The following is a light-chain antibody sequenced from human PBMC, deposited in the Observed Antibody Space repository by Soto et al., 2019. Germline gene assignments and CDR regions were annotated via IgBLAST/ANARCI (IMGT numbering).Light chain of an antibody. V-gene: IGLV2-23*03. CDR1: SSDVGSYNL. J-gene: IGLJ2*01. CDR3: CSYAGSSTFDVV. Sequence: QSALTQPASVSGSPGQSITISCTGTSSDVGSYNLVSWYQQHPGKAPKLMIYEGSKRPSGVSNRFSGSKSGNTASLTISGLQAEDEADYYRCSYAGSSTFDVVFGGGTKLTAL. CDR2: EGS.